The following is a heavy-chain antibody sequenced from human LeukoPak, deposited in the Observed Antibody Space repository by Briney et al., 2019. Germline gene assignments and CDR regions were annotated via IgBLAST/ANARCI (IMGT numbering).Heavy chain of an antibody. V-gene: IGHV1-18*01. J-gene: IGHJ6*02. CDR1: GYTFTSYD. D-gene: IGHD3-3*01. CDR3: ARYDFWSGHDSDYYGMDV. CDR2: ISAYNGNT. Sequence: ASVKVSCKASGYTFTSYDINWVRQATGQGLEWMGWISAYNGNTNYAQKLQGRVTMTTDTSTSTAYMELRSLRSDDTAVYYCARYDFWSGHDSDYYGMDVWGQGTTVTVSS.